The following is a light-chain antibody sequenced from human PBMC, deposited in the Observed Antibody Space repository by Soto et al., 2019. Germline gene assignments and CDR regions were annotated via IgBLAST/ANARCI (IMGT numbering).Light chain of an antibody. CDR3: QQRSNWPPFT. CDR2: GAS. Sequence: DTMLTQSPGTLALSPGEGDTLSCRASQSLSGRYLAWYQQKPGQAPRLLIYGASNRATGIPDRFSGSGSGTDFTLTISSLEPEDFAVYYCQQRSNWPPFTFGQGTRLEIK. CDR1: QSLSGRY. V-gene: IGKV3D-20*02. J-gene: IGKJ5*01.